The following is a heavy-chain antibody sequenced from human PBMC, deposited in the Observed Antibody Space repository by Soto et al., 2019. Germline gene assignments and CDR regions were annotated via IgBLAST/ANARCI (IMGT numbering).Heavy chain of an antibody. Sequence: GASVKVSCKASGYTFTTYALHWVRQAPGQRLEWMGWINAGSADIKYSQKFQGRVTITRDTSASTVYMELSSLRSEDTAVYYCERVGPSGYSYGHFDYWGQGTLVTVSS. CDR2: INAGSADI. V-gene: IGHV1-3*01. J-gene: IGHJ4*02. CDR3: ERVGPSGYSYGHFDY. CDR1: GYTFTTYA. D-gene: IGHD5-18*01.